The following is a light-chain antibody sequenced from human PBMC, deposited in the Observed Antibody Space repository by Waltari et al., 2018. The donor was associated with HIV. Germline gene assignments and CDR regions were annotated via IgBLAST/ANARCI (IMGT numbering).Light chain of an antibody. V-gene: IGLV1-40*01. CDR3: QSYDSSLSGYVV. Sequence: QSVLTQPPSVSGAPGLRVTISCTGGSSNIGARYDVHWYQHLPGTAPKLLIYGNKTRPSGVPDRVSGSRSGTSASLAITGLQAEDEADYYCQSYDSSLSGYVVFGGGTKLTVL. CDR1: SSNIGARYD. CDR2: GNK. J-gene: IGLJ2*01.